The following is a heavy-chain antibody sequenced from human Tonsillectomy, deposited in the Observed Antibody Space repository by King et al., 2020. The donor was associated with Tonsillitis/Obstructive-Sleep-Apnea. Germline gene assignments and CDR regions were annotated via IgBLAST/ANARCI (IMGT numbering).Heavy chain of an antibody. CDR2: IIPLLGLV. CDR3: GRDPGSTGGSWFDP. D-gene: IGHD2-2*01. Sequence: QLVQSGAEVKKPGSSVKVSCKASGDTFSSSTVSWVRQAPGEGLEWMGRIIPLLGLVKYGQEFQDRVTITADKSSTVVYMELSSLRSDDTAVYYCGRDPGSTGGSWFDPWGQGTLVTVSS. V-gene: IGHV1-69*09. J-gene: IGHJ5*02. CDR1: GDTFSSST.